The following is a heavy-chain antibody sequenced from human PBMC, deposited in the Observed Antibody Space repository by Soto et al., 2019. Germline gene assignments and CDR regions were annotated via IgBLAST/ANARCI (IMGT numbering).Heavy chain of an antibody. Sequence: QVQLQESGPGLVKPSETLSLTCTVSGGSVSSASCFWSWIRQPPGKGLEWIGYIYYSGTTNYNPSLKSRVIMSVDTSKNHFSLNLTSVTAADTAVYYCARVTIADDAFDIWGQGTMVTVSS. CDR3: ARVTIADDAFDI. CDR2: IYYSGTT. CDR1: GGSVSSASCF. J-gene: IGHJ3*02. D-gene: IGHD2-15*01. V-gene: IGHV4-61*03.